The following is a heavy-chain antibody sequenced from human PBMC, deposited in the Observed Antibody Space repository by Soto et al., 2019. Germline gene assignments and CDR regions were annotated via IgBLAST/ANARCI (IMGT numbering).Heavy chain of an antibody. D-gene: IGHD3-9*01. V-gene: IGHV4-30-4*01. CDR3: ARVLRGRYYDILTGFLRYFDY. CDR2: IYYSGST. J-gene: IGHJ4*02. CDR1: GGSISSGDYY. Sequence: QVQLQESGPGLVKPSQTLSLTCTVSGGSISSGDYYWSWIRQPPGKGLEWIGYIYYSGSTYYNPSLKRRVTISVDTSKNQFSLKLSSVTAADTAVYYCARVLRGRYYDILTGFLRYFDYWGQGTLVTVSS.